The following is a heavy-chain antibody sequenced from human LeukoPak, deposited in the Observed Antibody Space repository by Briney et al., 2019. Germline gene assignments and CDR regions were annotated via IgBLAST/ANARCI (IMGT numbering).Heavy chain of an antibody. CDR3: ARRPARPTYYYGSGSYSPVDAFDI. V-gene: IGHV4-39*01. D-gene: IGHD3-10*01. J-gene: IGHJ3*02. CDR2: IYYSGST. Sequence: SETLSLTCTVSGGSISSSSYYWGWIRQPPGKGLEWIGSIYYSGSTYYNPSLKSRVTISVDTSKDQFSLKLSSVTAADTAVYYCARRPARPTYYYGSGSYSPVDAFDIWGQGTMVTVSS. CDR1: GGSISSSSYY.